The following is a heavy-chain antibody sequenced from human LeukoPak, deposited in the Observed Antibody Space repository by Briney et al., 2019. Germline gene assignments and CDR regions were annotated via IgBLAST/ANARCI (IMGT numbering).Heavy chain of an antibody. CDR2: IYYSGST. CDR1: GGSISSYY. Sequence: SETLSLTCTVSGGSISSYYWSWIRQPPGKGLEWIGYIYYSGSTNYNPSLKSRVTISVDTSKNQFSLKVNSVTAADTAVYYCARVGREYCSGGACYGESGAFDIWGQGTMVTVSS. D-gene: IGHD2-15*01. CDR3: ARVGREYCSGGACYGESGAFDI. J-gene: IGHJ3*02. V-gene: IGHV4-59*01.